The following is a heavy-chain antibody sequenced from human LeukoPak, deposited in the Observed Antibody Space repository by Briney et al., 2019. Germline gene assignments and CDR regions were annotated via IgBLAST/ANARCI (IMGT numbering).Heavy chain of an antibody. V-gene: IGHV3-48*04. CDR2: IRGSGSAT. D-gene: IGHD6-13*01. J-gene: IGHJ3*02. CDR1: KFNFNSYG. CDR3: AKVRGVGSGSWRNAFEI. Sequence: GGSLRLSCTTSKFNFNSYGMTWVRQAPGKGLEWVSYIRGSGSATKYADSVKGRFTISRDNGKNSLYLQMNSLRAEDTAVYYCAKVRGVGSGSWRNAFEIWGQGTMVTVSS.